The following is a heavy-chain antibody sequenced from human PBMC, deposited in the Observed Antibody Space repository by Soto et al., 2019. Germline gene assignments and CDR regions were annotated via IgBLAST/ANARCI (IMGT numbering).Heavy chain of an antibody. D-gene: IGHD3-22*01. V-gene: IGHV3-33*01. CDR1: GFTFSTYG. J-gene: IGHJ4*02. Sequence: PGGSLRLSCAASGFTFSTYGMHWVRQAPGKGLEWVAVIWYDGSNKYYADSVKGRFTISRDNAKNTLHLQMNSLRAEDTAVYYCARDRGRSRGYYSTDFDYWGQGTLVTVSS. CDR3: ARDRGRSRGYYSTDFDY. CDR2: IWYDGSNK.